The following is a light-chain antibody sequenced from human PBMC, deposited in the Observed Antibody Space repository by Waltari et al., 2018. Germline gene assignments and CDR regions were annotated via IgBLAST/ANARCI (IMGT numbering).Light chain of an antibody. CDR3: CSYAGSSTWV. Sequence: QSALTQPASVSGSPGQSITISCTGTSSDVGGYNYVSWYQQHPGKAPKLMIYDVSKRPSVVANRCSGSKCGNTASLTISGLQAEDEADYSCCSYAGSSTWVFGGGTKLTVL. J-gene: IGLJ3*02. CDR1: SSDVGGYNY. V-gene: IGLV2-23*02. CDR2: DVS.